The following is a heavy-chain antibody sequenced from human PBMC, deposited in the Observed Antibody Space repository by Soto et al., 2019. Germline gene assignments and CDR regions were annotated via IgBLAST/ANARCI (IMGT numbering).Heavy chain of an antibody. CDR3: ARGGEGATWYYYYGMDV. CDR2: IYYSGST. J-gene: IGHJ6*02. CDR1: GGSISSGDYY. D-gene: IGHD1-26*01. V-gene: IGHV4-30-4*01. Sequence: SETLSLTCTVSGGSISSGDYYWSWIRQPPGKGLEWIGYIYYSGSTYYNPSLKSRVTISVDTSKNQFSLKLSSVTAADTAVYYCARGGEGATWYYYYGMDVWGQGTTVTVSS.